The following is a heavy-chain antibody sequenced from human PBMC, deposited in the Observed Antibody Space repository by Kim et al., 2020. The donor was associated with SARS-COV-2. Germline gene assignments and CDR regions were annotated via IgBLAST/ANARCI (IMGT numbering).Heavy chain of an antibody. V-gene: IGHV4-59*01. Sequence: PKSRVTISLDTAKNQFSLKLSSVTAADTAVYDCARDSDTDYYGSGRGMDVWGQGTTVTVSS. D-gene: IGHD3-10*01. CDR3: ARDSDTDYYGSGRGMDV. J-gene: IGHJ6*02.